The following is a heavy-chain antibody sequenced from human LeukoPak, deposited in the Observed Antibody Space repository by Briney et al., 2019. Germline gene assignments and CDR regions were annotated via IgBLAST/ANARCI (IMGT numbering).Heavy chain of an antibody. CDR1: GYTFTGYY. Sequence: ASVKVSCKASGYTFTGYYIHWVRQAPGQGLEWMGWLNPNSGGTNYAQKFQGRVTMTRDTSISTAYMELSGLRDDDTAVYYCARGPDYGGYYEHDCGQGTLVTGSS. J-gene: IGHJ4*02. CDR2: LNPNSGGT. V-gene: IGHV1-2*02. CDR3: ARGPDYGGYYEHD. D-gene: IGHD4-17*01.